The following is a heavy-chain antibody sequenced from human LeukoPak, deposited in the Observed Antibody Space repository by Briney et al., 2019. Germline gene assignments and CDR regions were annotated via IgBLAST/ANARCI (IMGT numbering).Heavy chain of an antibody. CDR3: ARGIVRGFVVGPAALYGMDV. J-gene: IGHJ6*02. D-gene: IGHD2-2*01. V-gene: IGHV1-69*02. CDR1: GGTFSSYT. Sequence: GSSVKVSCKASGGTFSSYTISWVRQAPGQGLEWMGRIIPILGIANYAQKFQGRVTITADKSTSTAYMELSSLRSEDTAVYYCARGIVRGFVVGPAALYGMDVWGQGTTVTVSS. CDR2: IIPILGIA.